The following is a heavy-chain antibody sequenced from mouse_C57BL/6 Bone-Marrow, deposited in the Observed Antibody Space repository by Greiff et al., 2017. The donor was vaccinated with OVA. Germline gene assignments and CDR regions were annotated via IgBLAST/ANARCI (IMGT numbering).Heavy chain of an antibody. J-gene: IGHJ1*03. CDR1: GYTFTDYN. D-gene: IGHD1-1*01. Sequence: EVQLQESGPELVKPGASVKIPCKASGYTFTDYNMDWVKQSHGKSLEWIGDINPNNGGTIYNQKFKGKDTLTVDKSSSTAYMELRSLTSEDTAVYYCARRDYYGSSYWYFDVWGTGTTVTVSS. CDR2: INPNNGGT. V-gene: IGHV1-18*01. CDR3: ARRDYYGSSYWYFDV.